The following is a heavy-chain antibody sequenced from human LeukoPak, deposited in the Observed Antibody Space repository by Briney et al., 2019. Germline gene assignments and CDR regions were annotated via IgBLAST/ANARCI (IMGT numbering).Heavy chain of an antibody. J-gene: IGHJ6*03. D-gene: IGHD1-14*01. V-gene: IGHV3-23*01. CDR2: ISGSGGST. CDR1: GFTFSSYA. CDR3: AKGYGLTYYYYMDV. Sequence: GGSLTLSCAASGFTFSSYAMSWVRQAPGKGLEWVSAISGSGGSTYYADSVKGRFTISRDNSKNTLYLQMNSLRAEDTAVYYCAKGYGLTYYYYMDVWGKGTTVTVSS.